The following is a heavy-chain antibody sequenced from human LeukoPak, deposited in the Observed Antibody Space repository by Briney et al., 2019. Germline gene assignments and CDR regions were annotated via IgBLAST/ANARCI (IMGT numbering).Heavy chain of an antibody. Sequence: GGSLRLSCAASGFTFSSYGMHWVRQAPGKGLEWVAVISYDGSNKYYADSVKGRFTISRDNSKNTLYLQMNSLRAEDTAVYYCARGVEQQLESDYWGQGTLVTVSS. J-gene: IGHJ4*02. D-gene: IGHD6-13*01. CDR1: GFTFSSYG. V-gene: IGHV3-30*03. CDR2: ISYDGSNK. CDR3: ARGVEQQLESDY.